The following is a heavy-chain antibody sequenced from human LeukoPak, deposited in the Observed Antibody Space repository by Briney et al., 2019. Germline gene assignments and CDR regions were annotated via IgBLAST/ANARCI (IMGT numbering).Heavy chain of an antibody. V-gene: IGHV3-64*01. Sequence: PGGSLRLSCAVSGFIIRSYPMHWVRQAPGKGLEYVSVISPDGDTTYYTSSVKGRFTISRDNSKNTLFLQMGSLRDEDTAVYYCAREQSAGSTDYWGQGTLVTVSS. J-gene: IGHJ4*02. CDR2: ISPDGDTT. D-gene: IGHD1-14*01. CDR3: AREQSAGSTDY. CDR1: GFIIRSYP.